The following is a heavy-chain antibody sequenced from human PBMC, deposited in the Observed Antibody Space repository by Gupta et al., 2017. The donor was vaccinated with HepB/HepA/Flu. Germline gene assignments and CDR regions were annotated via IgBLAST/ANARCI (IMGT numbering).Heavy chain of an antibody. CDR2: ISYDGSNK. Sequence: RSLRLSCAASGFTFSSYGMHWVRQAPGKGLEWVAVISYDGSNKYYADSVKGRFPISRENSKNTLYLQMNSLRAEDTAVYYGVRGYCSSTSCYADYYYYGMDVWGQGTTVTVSS. D-gene: IGHD2-2*01. CDR1: GFTFSSYG. J-gene: IGHJ6*02. V-gene: IGHV3-30*03. CDR3: VRGYCSSTSCYADYYYYGMDV.